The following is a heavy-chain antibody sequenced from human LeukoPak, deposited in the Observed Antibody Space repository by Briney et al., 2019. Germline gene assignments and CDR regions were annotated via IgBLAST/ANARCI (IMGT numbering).Heavy chain of an antibody. D-gene: IGHD3-16*01. V-gene: IGHV3-7*01. CDR2: IKHNGDEL. J-gene: IGHJ4*02. CDR3: ARELRTFDS. CDR1: GFTFSSYW. Sequence: GGSLILSCAASGFTFSSYWMTWVRQAPGKGLEWVANIKHNGDELNYVDSVEDRFTISRDNAKNSLYLHMTDLRAEDTAVYYCARELRTFDSWGQGTLVTVSS.